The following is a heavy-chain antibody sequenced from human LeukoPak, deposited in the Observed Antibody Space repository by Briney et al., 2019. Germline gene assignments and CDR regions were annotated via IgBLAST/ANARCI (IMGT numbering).Heavy chain of an antibody. V-gene: IGHV1-69*04. Sequence: ASVKDACKASGGTFSSYAISWVRQAPGQGLEWMGRIIPILGIANYAQKFQGRVTITADKSTSTAYMELSSLRSEDTAVYYCARDRIVVVVAATLYWFAPSGHRTLLTVSS. J-gene: IGHJ5*02. CDR2: IIPILGIA. CDR1: GGTFSSYA. D-gene: IGHD2-15*01. CDR3: ARDRIVVVVAATLYWFAP.